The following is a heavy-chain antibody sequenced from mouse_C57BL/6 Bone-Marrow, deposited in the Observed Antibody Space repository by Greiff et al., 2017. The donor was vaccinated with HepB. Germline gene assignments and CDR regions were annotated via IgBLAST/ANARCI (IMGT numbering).Heavy chain of an antibody. V-gene: IGHV5-4*01. J-gene: IGHJ4*01. Sequence: EVQLVESGGGLVKPGGSLKLSCAASGFTFSSYAMSWVRQTPEKRLEWVATISDGGSYTYYPDNVTGRFTISRDNAKNNLYLQMSHLKSEDTAMYYCARDRVKDYAMDYWGQGTSVTVSS. CDR3: ARDRVKDYAMDY. CDR1: GFTFSSYA. CDR2: ISDGGSYT. D-gene: IGHD1-3*01.